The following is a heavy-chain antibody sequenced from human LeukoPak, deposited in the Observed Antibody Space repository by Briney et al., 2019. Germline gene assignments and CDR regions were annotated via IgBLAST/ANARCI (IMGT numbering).Heavy chain of an antibody. D-gene: IGHD3-10*02. V-gene: IGHV1-2*02. Sequence: ASVKVSCKASGYTFTGYYMHWVRQAPGQGLEWMGWINPNSGGTNYAQKFQGRVTMTRDTSISTAYMELSRLRSDDTAVYYCARGLRGSGSYYTTDPWGQGTLVTVSS. J-gene: IGHJ5*02. CDR1: GYTFTGYY. CDR2: INPNSGGT. CDR3: ARGLRGSGSYYTTDP.